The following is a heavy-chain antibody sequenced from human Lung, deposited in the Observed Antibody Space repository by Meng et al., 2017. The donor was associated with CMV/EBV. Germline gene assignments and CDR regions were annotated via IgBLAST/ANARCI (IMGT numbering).Heavy chain of an antibody. D-gene: IGHD2-2*01. Sequence: ASXXVSCQASGYMFTTYDINWVRQATGQGLEWMGWMNPNSGNTGYAQKFQGRVTLTRVTSISTAYMELISLTSDDTAVYYCARTRIEVEPDGRKIKYYNYGMDVWGQGTTVTVSS. V-gene: IGHV1-8*01. CDR2: MNPNSGNT. J-gene: IGHJ6*02. CDR3: ARTRIEVEPDGRKIKYYNYGMDV. CDR1: GYMFTTYD.